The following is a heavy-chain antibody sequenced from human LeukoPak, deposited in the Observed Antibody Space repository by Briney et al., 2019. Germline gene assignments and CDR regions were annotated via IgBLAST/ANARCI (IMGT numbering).Heavy chain of an antibody. CDR2: IIPILGIA. CDR1: VGTFSSYT. CDR3: ARGIAVAGTNYYYYMDV. D-gene: IGHD6-19*01. V-gene: IGHV1-69*02. Sequence: SVKVSCKASVGTFSSYTISWVRQAPGQGLEWMGRIIPILGIANYAQKFQGRVTITADKSTSTAYMELSSLRSEDTAVYYCARGIAVAGTNYYYYMDVWGKGTTVTVSS. J-gene: IGHJ6*03.